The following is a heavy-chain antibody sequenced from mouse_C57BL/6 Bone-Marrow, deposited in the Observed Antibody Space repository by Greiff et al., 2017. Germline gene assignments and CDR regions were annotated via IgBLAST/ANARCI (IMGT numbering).Heavy chain of an antibody. Sequence: VQLQESGPGLVQPSQSLSITCTVSGFSLTSYGVHWVRQSPGQGLEWLGVIWRGGSTDYTAALISRLSISTDNAKSHVFFKMNSLQADDTAIYDGARKYYGSRTGFAYWGQGTLVTVSA. CDR3: ARKYYGSRTGFAY. D-gene: IGHD1-1*01. J-gene: IGHJ3*01. CDR2: IWRGGST. V-gene: IGHV2-2*01. CDR1: GFSLTSYG.